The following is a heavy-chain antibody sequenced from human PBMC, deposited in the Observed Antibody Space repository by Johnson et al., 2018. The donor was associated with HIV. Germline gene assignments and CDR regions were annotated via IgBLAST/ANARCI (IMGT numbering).Heavy chain of an antibody. D-gene: IGHD4-11*01. CDR2: IWYDGSQK. Sequence: QMQLVESGGGVVQPGRSLRLSCAASGFTFSSYAMHWVRQAPGKGLEWVAVIWYDGSQKYYTDSVKGRFTISRDNSKNTLYLQMNSLRAEDTAVYYCAKETRDSRSAFDVWGQGTLVTVSS. J-gene: IGHJ3*01. CDR1: GFTFSSYA. CDR3: AKETRDSRSAFDV. V-gene: IGHV3-30*04.